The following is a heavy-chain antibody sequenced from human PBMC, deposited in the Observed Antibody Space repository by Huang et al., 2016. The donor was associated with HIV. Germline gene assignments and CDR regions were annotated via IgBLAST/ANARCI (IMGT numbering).Heavy chain of an antibody. Sequence: QVQLVQSGAEMKKPGSSVKVSCKASGGTFSSFHINWVRQAPGQGLEWMGGIIRICHTPNSARTFLGRVTITADESTSTAYMELRTLVSNDTAVYFCASLPKVTAMVTDAFDLWGQGTLVTVSS. CDR3: ASLPKVTAMVTDAFDL. CDR2: IIRICHTP. V-gene: IGHV1-69*13. D-gene: IGHD5-18*01. J-gene: IGHJ3*01. CDR1: GGTFSSFH.